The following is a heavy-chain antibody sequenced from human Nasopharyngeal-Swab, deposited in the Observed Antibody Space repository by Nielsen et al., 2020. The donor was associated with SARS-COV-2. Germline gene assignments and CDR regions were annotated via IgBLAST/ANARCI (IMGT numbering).Heavy chain of an antibody. D-gene: IGHD6-19*01. J-gene: IGHJ6*02. CDR2: VYYSGST. Sequence: SETLSLTCTVSGVSISSDSYYWGWVRQPPGKGLEWIGSVYYSGSTYQNPSLKSRVTISVDTSKNQFSLKLNSVTAADTAVYYCARDERSGWNLNGMDVWGQGTLVTVSS. CDR1: GVSISSDSYY. V-gene: IGHV4-39*07. CDR3: ARDERSGWNLNGMDV.